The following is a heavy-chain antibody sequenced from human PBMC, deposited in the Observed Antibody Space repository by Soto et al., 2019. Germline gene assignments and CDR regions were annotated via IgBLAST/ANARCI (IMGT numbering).Heavy chain of an antibody. V-gene: IGHV3-23*01. CDR1: GFTFSNYA. CDR2: VTGSGSST. J-gene: IGHJ4*01. D-gene: IGHD2-15*01. Sequence: GGSLRLSCAASGFTFSNYAMSWVRQAPGKGLEWVSTVTGSGSSTYYADSVKGRFTISRDNSKNTLYLQMNSLRAEDTDVYYCAKHLGHCSAGSCRLSGHFHNWRHGTLVTVSS. CDR3: AKHLGHCSAGSCRLSGHFHN.